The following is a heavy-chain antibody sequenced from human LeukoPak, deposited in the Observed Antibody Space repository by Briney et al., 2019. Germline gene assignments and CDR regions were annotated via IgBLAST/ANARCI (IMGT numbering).Heavy chain of an antibody. CDR2: IWADGDHK. Sequence: GGSLRLSCAASGFIFNKYDMQWVRQAPGKGLEWVAVIWADGDHKYYANSVKGRFAISRDNSKNTMYLQMNSLRADDTAVYYCAKEVGPFAGFDYCGQGILVTVSS. V-gene: IGHV3-33*06. J-gene: IGHJ4*02. CDR1: GFIFNKYD. D-gene: IGHD3-16*01. CDR3: AKEVGPFAGFDY.